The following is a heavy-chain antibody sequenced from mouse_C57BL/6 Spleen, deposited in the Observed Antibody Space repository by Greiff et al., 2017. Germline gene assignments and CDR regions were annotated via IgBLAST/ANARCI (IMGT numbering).Heavy chain of an antibody. CDR1: GYTFTNYW. D-gene: IGHD1-1*01. CDR2: IYPGGGYT. Sequence: QVQLQQSGAELVRPGTSVKMSCKASGYTFTNYWIGWEKQRPGHGLEWIGDIYPGGGYTNYNEKFKGKATLTADKSSSTAYMQFSSLTSEDSAIYYSARVGYGTPFDYWGQGTTLTVSS. J-gene: IGHJ2*01. CDR3: ARVGYGTPFDY. V-gene: IGHV1-63*01.